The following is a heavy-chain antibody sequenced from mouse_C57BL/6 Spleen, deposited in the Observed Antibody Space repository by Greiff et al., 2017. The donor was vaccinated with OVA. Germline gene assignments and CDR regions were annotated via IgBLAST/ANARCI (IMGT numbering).Heavy chain of an antibody. D-gene: IGHD2-2*01. CDR3: TTRYYGYDVGY. V-gene: IGHV14-4*01. CDR1: GFNIKDDY. Sequence: EVQLQQSGAELVRPGASVKLSCTASGFNIKDDYMHWVKQRPEQGLEWIGLIDPENGDPEYASKFQGKATITADTSSNTAYLQLSSLTSEDTAVYYCTTRYYGYDVGYWGQGTTLTVSS. J-gene: IGHJ2*01. CDR2: IDPENGDP.